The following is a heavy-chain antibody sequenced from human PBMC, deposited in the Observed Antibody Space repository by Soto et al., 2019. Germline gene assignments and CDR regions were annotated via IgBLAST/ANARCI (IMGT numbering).Heavy chain of an antibody. CDR3: ARGDSRWFDP. CDR1: GGSFSGYY. CDR2: INHSGST. J-gene: IGHJ5*02. V-gene: IGHV4-34*01. Sequence: SETLSLTCAVYGGSFSGYYWSWIRQPPGKGLEWIGEINHSGSTNYNPSLKSRVTISVDTSKNQFSLKLSSVTAADTAVYYCARGDSRWFDPWGQGTLVTVSS. D-gene: IGHD2-21*01.